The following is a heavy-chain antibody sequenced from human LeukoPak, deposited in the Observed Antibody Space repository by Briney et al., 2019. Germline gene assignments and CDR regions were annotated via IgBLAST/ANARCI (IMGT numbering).Heavy chain of an antibody. Sequence: SETLSLTCTVSGGSISSYYWSWIRQSAGKGLEWIGRIYSSGSTNYNPSLKSRVTMSVDTSKIQFSLNLSSVTAADTAVYYCARDASSPTHNFDYWGQGTLVTVSS. CDR1: GGSISSYY. D-gene: IGHD6-13*01. CDR2: IYSSGST. V-gene: IGHV4-4*07. CDR3: ARDASSPTHNFDY. J-gene: IGHJ4*02.